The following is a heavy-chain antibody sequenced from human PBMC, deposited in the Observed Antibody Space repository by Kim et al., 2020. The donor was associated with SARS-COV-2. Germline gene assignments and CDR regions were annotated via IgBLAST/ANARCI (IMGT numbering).Heavy chain of an antibody. CDR2: IYYSGST. Sequence: SETLSLTCTVSGGSISSSSYYWGWIRQPPGKGLEWIGSIYYSGSTYYNPSLKSRVTISVDTSKNQFSLKLSSVTAADTAVYYCARQPIASGWYRRDGMDVWGQGTTVTVSS. D-gene: IGHD6-13*01. V-gene: IGHV4-39*01. CDR1: GGSISSSSYY. J-gene: IGHJ6*02. CDR3: ARQPIASGWYRRDGMDV.